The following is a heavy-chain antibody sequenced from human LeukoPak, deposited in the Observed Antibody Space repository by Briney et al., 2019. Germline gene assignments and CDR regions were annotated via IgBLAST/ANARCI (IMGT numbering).Heavy chain of an antibody. CDR2: IIPIFGTA. CDR3: AKTKHYYDSSGHFDY. V-gene: IGHV1-69*13. J-gene: IGHJ4*02. D-gene: IGHD3-22*01. CDR1: GGTFSSYA. Sequence: ASVKVSCKASGGTFSSYAISWVRQAPGHGLEWMGGIIPIFGTANYAQKFQGRVTITADESTSTAYMELSSLRSEDTAVYYCAKTKHYYDSSGHFDYWGRGTLVTVSS.